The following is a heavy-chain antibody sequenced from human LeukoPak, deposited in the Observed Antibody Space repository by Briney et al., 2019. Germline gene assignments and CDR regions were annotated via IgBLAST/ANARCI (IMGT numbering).Heavy chain of an antibody. CDR2: IYYSGNT. CDR3: ARLDGDY. D-gene: IGHD2-2*03. J-gene: IGHJ4*02. CDR1: LGSISSYY. V-gene: IGHV4-59*01. Sequence: SESLSLTRTVPLGSISSYYWSWIRQPPGRGREWVGYIYYSGNTNYNPSLQRRVTISVHTTKNQYSLKLSSETAADTAEYYFARLDGDYWGQGTLVTVSS.